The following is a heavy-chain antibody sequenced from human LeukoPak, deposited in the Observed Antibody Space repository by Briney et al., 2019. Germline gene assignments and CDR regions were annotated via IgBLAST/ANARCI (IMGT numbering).Heavy chain of an antibody. J-gene: IGHJ6*03. D-gene: IGHD2-2*01. CDR2: MNPNSGNT. Sequence: ASVKVSCKASGYTFTSYDINWVRQATGQGLEWMGWMNPNSGNTGYAQKFQGRATMTRNTSISTAYMDLSSLRSGDTAVYYCARSAGGVVVPGAAIHRDYYYYYYMDVWGKGTTVTVS. CDR3: ARSAGGVVVPGAAIHRDYYYYYYMDV. CDR1: GYTFTSYD. V-gene: IGHV1-8*01.